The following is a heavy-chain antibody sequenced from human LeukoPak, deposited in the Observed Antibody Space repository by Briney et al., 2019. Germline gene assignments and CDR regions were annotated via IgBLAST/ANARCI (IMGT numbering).Heavy chain of an antibody. CDR3: ARHSTVAGGPTFDY. V-gene: IGHV4-59*08. CDR2: IYYSGST. J-gene: IGHJ4*02. D-gene: IGHD6-19*01. Sequence: SETLSLTCTVSGASISNDYWVWTWLRQPPGKGLEWIGYIYYSGSTNYNPSPKSRVTISVDTSKNQFSLKLSSVTAADTAVYYCARHSTVAGGPTFDYWGQGTLVTVSS. CDR1: GASISNDY.